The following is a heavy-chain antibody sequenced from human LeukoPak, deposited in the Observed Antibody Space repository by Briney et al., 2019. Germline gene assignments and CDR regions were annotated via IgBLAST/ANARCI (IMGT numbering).Heavy chain of an antibody. CDR1: GFTFSSYA. CDR2: ISGSGGST. CDR3: AKRVVVAATQLYYFDY. Sequence: TGGSLRLSCAASGFTFSSYAMSWVRQAPGEGLEWVSAISGSGGSTYYADSVKGRFTISRDNSKNTLYLQMNSLRAEDTAVYYCAKRVVVAATQLYYFDYWGQGTLVTVSS. D-gene: IGHD2-15*01. V-gene: IGHV3-23*01. J-gene: IGHJ4*02.